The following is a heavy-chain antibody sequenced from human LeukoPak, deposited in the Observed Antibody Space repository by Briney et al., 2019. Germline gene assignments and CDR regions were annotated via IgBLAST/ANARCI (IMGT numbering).Heavy chain of an antibody. CDR1: GYTFTDYA. D-gene: IGHD1-1*01. CDR2: INAGNGHT. Sequence: ASVKLSCKASGYTFTDYAIHWIRQPPGQGLEWMGWINAGNGHTQYSQKFQGRVAITRDTSASTGYMEVSSLRSGDTATYYCARATGNFNHWGQGTLITVSS. CDR3: ARATGNFNH. J-gene: IGHJ4*02. V-gene: IGHV1-3*01.